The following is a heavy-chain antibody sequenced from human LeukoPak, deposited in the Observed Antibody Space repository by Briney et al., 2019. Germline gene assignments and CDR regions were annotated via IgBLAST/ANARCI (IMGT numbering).Heavy chain of an antibody. CDR1: RASISDNY. J-gene: IGHJ4*02. V-gene: IGHV4-4*07. D-gene: IGHD6-13*01. CDR3: TIGGASGSLAH. CDR2: TYTSGDT. Sequence: PSETLSLTCTVSRASISDNYWSWSRQPAGKALEWIGRTYTSGDTNYNPSLKSRASVSVDTSKNQFYLSLRYVTTADTAVYYCTIGGASGSLAHWGPGTLVTVSS.